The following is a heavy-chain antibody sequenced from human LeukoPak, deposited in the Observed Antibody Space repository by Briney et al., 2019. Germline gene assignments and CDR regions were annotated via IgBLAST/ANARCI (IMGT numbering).Heavy chain of an antibody. CDR3: ARVSIAVAGTDY. Sequence: PSETLSLTCTVSGGSISSYYWSWVRQPPGKGLEWIGEIYHSGSTNYNPSLKSRVTISVDKSKNQFSLKLSSVTAADTAVYYCARVSIAVAGTDYWGQGTLVTVSS. CDR1: GGSISSYY. CDR2: IYHSGST. V-gene: IGHV4-59*12. D-gene: IGHD6-19*01. J-gene: IGHJ4*02.